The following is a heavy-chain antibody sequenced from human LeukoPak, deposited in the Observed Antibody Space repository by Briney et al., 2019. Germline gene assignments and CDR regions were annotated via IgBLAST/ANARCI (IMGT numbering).Heavy chain of an antibody. V-gene: IGHV1-2*02. CDR1: GYTFTGYY. D-gene: IGHD3-22*01. CDR3: ARESGDGVIAAP. J-gene: IGHJ5*02. CDR2: INPNSGGT. Sequence: ASVKVSCKASGYTFTGYYMHWVRQAPGQGLEWMGWINPNSGGTNYAQKFQGRVTMTRDTSISTAYMELSRLRSDDTAVYYCARESGDGVIAAPWGQGTLVTVSS.